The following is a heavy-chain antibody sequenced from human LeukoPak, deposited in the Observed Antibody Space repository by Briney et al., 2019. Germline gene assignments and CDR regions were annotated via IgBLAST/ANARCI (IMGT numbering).Heavy chain of an antibody. V-gene: IGHV1-2*02. J-gene: IGHJ5*02. D-gene: IGHD4-11*01. Sequence: AASVKVSCKASGYTFTGYYMHWVRQTPGQGLEWMGWINPNSGGTNYAQKFQGRVTMTRDTSISTAHMELSRLRSDDTAVYYCARRVPLFVMTTNRFDPWGQGTLVTVSS. CDR3: ARRVPLFVMTTNRFDP. CDR1: GYTFTGYY. CDR2: INPNSGGT.